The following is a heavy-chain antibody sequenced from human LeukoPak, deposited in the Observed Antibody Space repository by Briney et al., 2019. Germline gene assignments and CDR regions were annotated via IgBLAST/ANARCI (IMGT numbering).Heavy chain of an antibody. CDR3: ASLHSSGWYDY. Sequence: RTPSLTPALSLDAASIVTAASSSVSHSPPRCLEWRGCTYYRAKSYNDYAVSVKRLITINPDTSKNSFSPQLHSLTPDDTAVYYCASLHSSGWYDYWGQGTLVTVSS. D-gene: IGHD6-19*01. J-gene: IGHJ4*02. V-gene: IGHV6-1*03. CDR1: LDAASIVTAA. CDR2: TYYRAKSYN.